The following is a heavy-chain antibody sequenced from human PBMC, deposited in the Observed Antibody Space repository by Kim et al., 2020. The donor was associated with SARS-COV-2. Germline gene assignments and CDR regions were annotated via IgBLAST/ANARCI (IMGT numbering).Heavy chain of an antibody. CDR2: FYYIGTT. J-gene: IGHJ4*02. CDR1: GDSISFSNSY. Sequence: SETLSLTCTVSGDSISFSNSYWGWIRKPPGKGLDWIGSFYYIGTTTYTPSLKSRPTISGDTSKNQFSLRLSSVTAADTAVYYCARDRFYSTTPQGEFDYWGRGTLVTVSS. V-gene: IGHV4-39*07. CDR3: ARDRFYSTTPQGEFDY. D-gene: IGHD3-16*01.